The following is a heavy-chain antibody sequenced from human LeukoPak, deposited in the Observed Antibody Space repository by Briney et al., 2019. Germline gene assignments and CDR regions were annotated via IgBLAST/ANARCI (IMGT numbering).Heavy chain of an antibody. CDR2: IYYGGST. Sequence: PSETLSLTCTVSGGSISSGTYYWGWVRQPPGKGLQWIGNIYYGGSTYYNPSLKSRVSISVDTSNNQFSLKVSSVTAADTAVYYCASAGGYKIDYWGQGTLVTVSS. D-gene: IGHD5-24*01. CDR1: GGSISSGTYY. V-gene: IGHV4-39*01. CDR3: ASAGGYKIDY. J-gene: IGHJ4*02.